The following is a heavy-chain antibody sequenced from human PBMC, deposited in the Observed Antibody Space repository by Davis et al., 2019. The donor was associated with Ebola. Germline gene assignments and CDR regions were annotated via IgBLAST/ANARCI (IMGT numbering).Heavy chain of an antibody. CDR3: AHYTRFCSSAACPSWFDP. J-gene: IGHJ5*02. CDR2: IYWNEDK. D-gene: IGHD2-2*01. CDR1: GFSLTTSGVG. Sequence: SGPTLVKPTQTLTLTCTFSGFSLTTSGVGVGWIRQPPGKALEWLAVIYWNEDKRYSPSLNSRLTITKDTSKNQVVLTMTNMDPVDTATYFCAHYTRFCSSAACPSWFDPWGQGTLVTVSS. V-gene: IGHV2-5*01.